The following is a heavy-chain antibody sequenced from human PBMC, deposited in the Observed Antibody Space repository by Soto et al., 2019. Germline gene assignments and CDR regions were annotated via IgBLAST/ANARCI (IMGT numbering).Heavy chain of an antibody. D-gene: IGHD4-4*01. CDR2: IYPGDSDT. J-gene: IGHJ6*02. V-gene: IGHV5-51*01. CDR1: GYSFTSYW. CDR3: ARQGGATVTYYYYGMDV. Sequence: GESLKISCKGSGYSFTSYWIGWVRQMPGKGLEWMGIIYPGDSDTRYSPSFQGQVTISADKSISTAYLQWSSLKASDTAMYYCARQGGATVTYYYYGMDVWGQGTTVTVSS.